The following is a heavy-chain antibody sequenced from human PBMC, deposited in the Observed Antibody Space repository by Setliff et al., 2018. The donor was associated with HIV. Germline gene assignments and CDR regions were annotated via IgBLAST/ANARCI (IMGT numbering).Heavy chain of an antibody. D-gene: IGHD4-4*01. Sequence: PGGSLRLSCAASGFTFSSYWIHWVRQAPGKGLVWVSRINADSSSTTYADSVKGRFTISRDNAKNTVYLQMNSLRAEDTAVYYCARWGYSRDGMDVWGQGTTVTVSS. V-gene: IGHV3-74*01. CDR2: INADSSST. CDR3: ARWGYSRDGMDV. J-gene: IGHJ6*02. CDR1: GFTFSSYW.